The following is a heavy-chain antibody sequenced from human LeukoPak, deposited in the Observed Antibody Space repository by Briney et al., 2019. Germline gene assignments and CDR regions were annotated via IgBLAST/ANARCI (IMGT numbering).Heavy chain of an antibody. V-gene: IGHV3-23*01. CDR3: ANSPNINY. J-gene: IGHJ4*02. Sequence: GGSLRLSCAASGFTFASYAMSWVRHAPGKGLEWVSTISGSGGNTYYADSVKGRFTISRDNSKNTLYLQMNSLRAEDTAVYYCANSPNINYWGQGTLVTVSS. CDR2: ISGSGGNT. CDR1: GFTFASYA. D-gene: IGHD1/OR15-1a*01.